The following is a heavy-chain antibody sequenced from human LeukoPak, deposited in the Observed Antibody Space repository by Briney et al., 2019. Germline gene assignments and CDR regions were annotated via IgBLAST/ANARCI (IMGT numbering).Heavy chain of an antibody. CDR3: ARLPCGSNCYSDY. CDR1: GGSISSSSYY. Sequence: SETLSLTCTVSGGSISSSSYYWGWLRQPPGKGLEWIGSIYYSGSTYYNPSLKSRVTISVDTSKNQFSLKLSSVTAADTAVYYCARLPCGSNCYSDYWGQGTLVTVSS. CDR2: IYYSGST. J-gene: IGHJ4*02. V-gene: IGHV4-39*01. D-gene: IGHD2-21*02.